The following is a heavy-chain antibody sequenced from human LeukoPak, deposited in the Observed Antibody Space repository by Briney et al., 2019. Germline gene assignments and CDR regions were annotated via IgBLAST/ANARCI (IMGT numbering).Heavy chain of an antibody. CDR2: IYYNGNT. CDR1: GGSISSGDYF. V-gene: IGHV4-30-4*01. Sequence: SSQTLSLTCTVSGGSISSGDYFWSWIRQPPGKGLEWIGNIYYNGNTYYNPSLESRGTISVDTFKNQFSLKLNSVTVADTAVYYCARDLWGLDSWGQGTLVTVSS. J-gene: IGHJ4*02. CDR3: ARDLWGLDS. D-gene: IGHD7-27*01.